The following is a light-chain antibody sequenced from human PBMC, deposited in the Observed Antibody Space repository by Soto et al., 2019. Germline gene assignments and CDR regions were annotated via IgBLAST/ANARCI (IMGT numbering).Light chain of an antibody. J-gene: IGLJ2*01. CDR1: DRDVGSYDL. V-gene: IGLV2-23*02. Sequence: QSALTQPASVSGSPGQSITISCTGSDRDVGSYDLVSWYQQHPGRAPKLMIYGVTDRPSGISNRFSGSKSGNTASLTISGLQAEDEAYYYCCSYAGSYTLTFGGGTKLTVL. CDR3: CSYAGSYTLT. CDR2: GVT.